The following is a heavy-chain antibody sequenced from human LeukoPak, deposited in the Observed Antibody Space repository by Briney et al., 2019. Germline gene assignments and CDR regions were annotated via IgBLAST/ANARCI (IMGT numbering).Heavy chain of an antibody. V-gene: IGHV3-30*04. CDR2: ILYEGGNR. CDR1: GFTFSSNA. J-gene: IGHJ4*02. D-gene: IGHD3-22*01. CDR3: ARGNYYDSPIVY. Sequence: GGSLRLSCAPSGFTFSSNAIHGVRQAPDKGLEWVADILYEGGNRYYAHSVKGRFTISRDNSKNTLYLQMNSLRPEDTGVYHCARGNYYDSPIVYWRRGTLLCVPS.